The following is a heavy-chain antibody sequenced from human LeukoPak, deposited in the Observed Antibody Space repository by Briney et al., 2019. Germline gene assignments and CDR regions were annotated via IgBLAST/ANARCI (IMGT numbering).Heavy chain of an antibody. CDR2: INPNSGGT. CDR3: ARDLDIPDAFDI. Sequence: ASVKVSCKASGYTFTGYYMHWVRQAPGQGLERMGWINPNSGGTNYAQKFQGRVTMTRDTSISTAYMELSRLRSDDTAVYYCARDLDIPDAFDIWGQGTMVTVSS. J-gene: IGHJ3*02. V-gene: IGHV1-2*02. D-gene: IGHD3-16*02. CDR1: GYTFTGYY.